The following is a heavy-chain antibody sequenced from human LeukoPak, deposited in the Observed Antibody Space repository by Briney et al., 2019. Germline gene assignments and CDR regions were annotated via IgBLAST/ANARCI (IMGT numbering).Heavy chain of an antibody. V-gene: IGHV3-23*01. CDR3: AKDPAYYYDSSGYLSS. Sequence: GGPLRLSCAASGFPLSRYAMGWVRQAPGKGLEWLSAISGSGGSTYYADSVKGRFTISRDNSKNTLYLQMNSLRAEDTAVYYCAKDPAYYYDSSGYLSSWGQGTLVTVSS. CDR2: ISGSGGST. D-gene: IGHD3-22*01. J-gene: IGHJ4*02. CDR1: GFPLSRYA.